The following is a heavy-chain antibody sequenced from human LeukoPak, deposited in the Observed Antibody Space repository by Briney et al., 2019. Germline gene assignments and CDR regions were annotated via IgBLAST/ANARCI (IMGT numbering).Heavy chain of an antibody. CDR2: ISSSSSTI. CDR3: ARDPSIVATIYFDY. D-gene: IGHD5-12*01. V-gene: IGHV3-48*01. Sequence: PGGSLRLSCAASGFTFSSYWMSWVRQAPGKGLEWVSYISSSSSTIYYADSVKGRFTISRDNAKNSLYLQMNSLRAEDTAVYYCARDPSIVATIYFDYWGQGTLVTVSS. CDR1: GFTFSSYW. J-gene: IGHJ4*02.